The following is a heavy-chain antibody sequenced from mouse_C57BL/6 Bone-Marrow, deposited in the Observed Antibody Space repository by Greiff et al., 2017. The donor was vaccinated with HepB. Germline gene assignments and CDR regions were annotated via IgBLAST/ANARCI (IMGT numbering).Heavy chain of an antibody. D-gene: IGHD2-14*01. CDR1: GFTFSTSG. Sequence: EVMLVESGGDLVKPGGSLKLSCVTSGFTFSTSGMSWVRQTPDKRLEWVATINTGGTYTYYPDSVKGRFTISKDTAKSTLFLQMSSLKSEDTAIYYCARDRFVYYFDYRAEGNTLSVSS. CDR3: ARDRFVYYFDY. CDR2: INTGGTYT. V-gene: IGHV5-6*01. J-gene: IGHJ2*01.